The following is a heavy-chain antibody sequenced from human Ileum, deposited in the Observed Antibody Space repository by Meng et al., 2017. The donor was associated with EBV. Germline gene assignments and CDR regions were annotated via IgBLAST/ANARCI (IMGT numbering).Heavy chain of an antibody. CDR2: MYDSENA. CDR3: AYYFVGRGGPGS. D-gene: IGHD3-9*01. V-gene: IGHV4-4*02. J-gene: IGHJ5*02. Sequence: QVQLTGVGPGLVKPSGTLSLTCTVYGDSISSDIWWSWLRQPPGKGLEWIGCMYDSENAKYNPSLNSRVTISIDTTRNHFVLKLTSVTAADTAVYYCAYYFVGRGGPGSWGQGTLVTASS. CDR1: GDSISSDIW.